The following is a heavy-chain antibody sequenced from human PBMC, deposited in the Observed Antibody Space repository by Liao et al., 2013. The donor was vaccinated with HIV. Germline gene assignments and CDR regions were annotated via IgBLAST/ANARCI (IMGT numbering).Heavy chain of an antibody. CDR1: GDSVSTYY. D-gene: IGHD4-17*01. Sequence: QVQLRESGPGLVTPSETLSLTCNVSGDSVSTYYWSWIRQPAGKGLEWIGRVYASGSTNYNPSLHGRVTMSVDTSNNQLSLNLSSVTAADTAVYYCARGGTTVTTSGYFDFWGQGTLVTVSS. J-gene: IGHJ4*02. V-gene: IGHV4-4*07. CDR2: VYASGST. CDR3: ARGGTTVTTSGYFDF.